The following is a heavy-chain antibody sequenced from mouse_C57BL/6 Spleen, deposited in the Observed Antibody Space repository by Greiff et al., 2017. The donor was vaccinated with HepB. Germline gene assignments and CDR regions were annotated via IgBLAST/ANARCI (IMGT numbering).Heavy chain of an antibody. J-gene: IGHJ4*01. CDR1: GYTFTDYY. Sequence: EVKLQQSGPELVKPGASVKISCKASGYTFTDYYMNWVKQSHGKSLEWIGDINPNNGGTSYNQKFKGKATLTVDKSSSTAYMELRSLTSEDSAVYYCARDDGYYVLYAMDYWGQGTSVTVSS. CDR2: INPNNGGT. CDR3: ARDDGYYVLYAMDY. D-gene: IGHD2-3*01. V-gene: IGHV1-26*01.